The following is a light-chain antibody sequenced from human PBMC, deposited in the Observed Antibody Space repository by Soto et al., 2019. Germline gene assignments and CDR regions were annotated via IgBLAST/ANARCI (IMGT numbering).Light chain of an antibody. CDR3: SSYTSSNTYV. Sequence: QSALTQPASVSGSPGQSITISCTGTISDVSGYNFVSWYQQYPGKAPKLMIYDVSNRPSGVSNRFSGSKSGNTASLTISGLQAEDEADYYCSSYTSSNTYVFGAGTKPTVL. CDR1: ISDVSGYNF. J-gene: IGLJ1*01. V-gene: IGLV2-14*03. CDR2: DVS.